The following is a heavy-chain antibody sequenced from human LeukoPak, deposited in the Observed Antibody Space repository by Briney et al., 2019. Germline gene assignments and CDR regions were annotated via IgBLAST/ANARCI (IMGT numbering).Heavy chain of an antibody. CDR3: ASRYYDSSGYYYSEDY. CDR1: GFTVSSNY. V-gene: IGHV3-53*01. CDR2: IYSGGST. J-gene: IGHJ4*02. D-gene: IGHD3-22*01. Sequence: PGGSLRLSCAASGFTVSSNYMSWVRQAPGKGLEWVSVIYSGGSTYYADSVEGRFTISRDNSKNTLYLQMNSLRAEDTAVYYCASRYYDSSGYYYSEDYWGQGTLVTVSS.